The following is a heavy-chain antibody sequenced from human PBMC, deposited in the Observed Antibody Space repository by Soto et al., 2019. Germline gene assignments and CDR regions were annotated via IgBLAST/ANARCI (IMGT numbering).Heavy chain of an antibody. CDR1: GGSISSSSYY. J-gene: IGHJ3*02. CDR3: VTPLAETFDAFDI. V-gene: IGHV4-39*01. Sequence: SETLSLTCTVSGGSISSSSYYWGWIRQPPGKGLEWIGSIYYSGSTYYNPSLKSRVTISVDTSKNQFSLKLSSVTAADTAVYYCVTPLAETFDAFDIWGQGTMVTVSS. CDR2: IYYSGST.